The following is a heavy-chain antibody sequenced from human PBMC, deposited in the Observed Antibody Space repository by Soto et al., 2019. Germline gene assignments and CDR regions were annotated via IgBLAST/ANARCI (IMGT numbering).Heavy chain of an antibody. V-gene: IGHV5-10-1*03. CDR3: ARISCTTTTCDSWFDP. D-gene: IGHD2-2*01. Sequence: VQLVQSGAEVKKPGESLRISCTGFGYTFTIFWISWVRQMPGKGLEWMGRIDPRDSYVTYSPSFEGHVTISADKSISTAYLEWGSLKASDTAMYYCARISCTTTTCDSWFDPWGQGTLVTVSS. CDR2: IDPRDSYV. J-gene: IGHJ5*02. CDR1: GYTFTIFW.